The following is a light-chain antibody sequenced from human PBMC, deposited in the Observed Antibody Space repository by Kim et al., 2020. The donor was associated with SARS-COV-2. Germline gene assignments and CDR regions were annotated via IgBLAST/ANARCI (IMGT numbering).Light chain of an antibody. V-gene: IGLV3-25*03. CDR3: QSADGSGTYV. CDR1: TLPEKQ. CDR2: KDN. J-gene: IGLJ1*01. Sequence: VSPEQKARITCSGDTLPEKQTYWYQQKSGQAPLLVIYKDNERPSGIPGRFSGSSSGTTVTLTISGVQAEDDADYYCQSADGSGTYVFGTGTKVTVL.